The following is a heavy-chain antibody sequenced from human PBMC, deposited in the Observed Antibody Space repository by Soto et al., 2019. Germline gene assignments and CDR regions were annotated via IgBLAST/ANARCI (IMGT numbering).Heavy chain of an antibody. Sequence: QVQLVESGGGVVQPGRSLRLSCAASGFTFSSYAMHWVRQAPGKGLEWVVVISYDGSNKYYADSVKGRFTISRDNSKNTLYLQMNSLRAEDTAVYYCARDPSYTRSWTEERGYSDYWGQGTLVTVSS. J-gene: IGHJ4*02. CDR3: ARDPSYTRSWTEERGYSDY. CDR2: ISYDGSNK. CDR1: GFTFSSYA. V-gene: IGHV3-30-3*01. D-gene: IGHD6-13*01.